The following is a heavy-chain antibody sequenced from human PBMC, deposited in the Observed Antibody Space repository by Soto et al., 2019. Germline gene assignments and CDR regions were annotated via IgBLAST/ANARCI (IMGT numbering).Heavy chain of an antibody. J-gene: IGHJ6*02. CDR2: IDPSDSYT. D-gene: IGHD3-10*01. CDR1: GYSFTSYW. V-gene: IGHV5-10-1*01. Sequence: PGESLKISCKGSGYSFTSYWISWVRQMPGKGLEWMGRIDPSDSYTNYSPSFQGHVTISADKCISTAYLQWSSLKASDTAMYYCAAERYRVVIPTLYYYYYGMDVWGQVTTVTVSS. CDR3: AAERYRVVIPTLYYYYYGMDV.